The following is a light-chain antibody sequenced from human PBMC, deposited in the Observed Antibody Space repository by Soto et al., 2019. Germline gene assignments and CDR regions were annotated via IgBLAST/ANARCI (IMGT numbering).Light chain of an antibody. J-gene: IGKJ1*01. CDR3: QQTYSTPRT. Sequence: DIQMTQSPSSLSASVEDRVIITCRASQSISNHLNWYQQKPGKAPKLLIYAASSLQSGVPSRFSGSGSGTDFALTIGSLQPEDFATYYCQQTYSTPRTFGHGTKVDIK. CDR1: QSISNH. CDR2: AAS. V-gene: IGKV1-39*01.